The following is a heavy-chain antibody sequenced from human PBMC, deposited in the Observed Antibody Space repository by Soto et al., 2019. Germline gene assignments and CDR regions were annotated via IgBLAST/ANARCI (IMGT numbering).Heavy chain of an antibody. Sequence: GASVKVSCKASGYTFTSYAMHWVRQAPGQRLEWMGWINAGNGNTKYSQKFQGRVTITRDTSASTAYMELSSLRSEDTAVYYCARDVEVDCSPYYFAYWGQGTLVTVSS. CDR1: GYTFTSYA. CDR2: INAGNGNT. CDR3: ARDVEVDCSPYYFAY. D-gene: IGHD2-21*02. V-gene: IGHV1-3*01. J-gene: IGHJ4*02.